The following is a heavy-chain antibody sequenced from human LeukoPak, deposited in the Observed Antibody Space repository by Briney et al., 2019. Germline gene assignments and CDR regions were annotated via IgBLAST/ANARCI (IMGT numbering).Heavy chain of an antibody. CDR3: AREGIRGYSYGVPFDY. J-gene: IGHJ4*02. CDR2: IYTSGST. Sequence: PSETLSLTCTVSGGSISSGSYYWSWIRQPAGKGLEWIGHIYTSGSTNYNPSLKSRVTISVDTSKNQFSLKLSSVTAADTAVYYCAREGIRGYSYGVPFDYWGQGTLVTVSS. CDR1: GGSISSGSYY. D-gene: IGHD5-18*01. V-gene: IGHV4-61*09.